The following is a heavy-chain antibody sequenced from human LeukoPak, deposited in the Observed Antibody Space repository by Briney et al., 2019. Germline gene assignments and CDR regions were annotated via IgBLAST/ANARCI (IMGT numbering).Heavy chain of an antibody. CDR2: VSGSGGGT. D-gene: IGHD3-22*01. V-gene: IGHV3-23*01. CDR1: GFTFNKYA. Sequence: PGGSPRLSCAVSGFTFNKYAMSWVRQAPGKGLEWVSAVSGSGGGTYYADSVEGRFTISRDNSKNTLYLQMNSLRVEDTAVYYCAKGLDYYDSSGYSYFDNWGQGTLVTVSS. J-gene: IGHJ4*02. CDR3: AKGLDYYDSSGYSYFDN.